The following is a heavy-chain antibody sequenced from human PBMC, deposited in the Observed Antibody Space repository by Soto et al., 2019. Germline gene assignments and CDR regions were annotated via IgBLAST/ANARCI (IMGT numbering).Heavy chain of an antibody. CDR3: ARKRPTTQPRPKSIAVPDVLGYFDY. CDR1: GASFSGSY. Sequence: SETLALTCAVYGASFSGSYWSWIRQTPGTGLEWIGDITHSGSTDYTPSLKSRVAISVDTPKTQLSLQLSSVTAADTAVYYCARKRPTTQPRPKSIAVPDVLGYFDYWGQGTRVTVS. CDR2: ITHSGST. D-gene: IGHD6-6*01. J-gene: IGHJ4*02. V-gene: IGHV4-34*01.